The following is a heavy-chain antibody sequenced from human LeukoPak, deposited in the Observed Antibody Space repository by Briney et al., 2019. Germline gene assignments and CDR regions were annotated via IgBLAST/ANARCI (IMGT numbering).Heavy chain of an antibody. CDR1: GFSLTTSGVA. D-gene: IGHD5-24*01. CDR2: IYWDDDK. CDR3: AHGGREMATMDLFDY. Sequence: SGPTLVNPTQTLTLTCTFSGFSLTTSGVAVGWIRQPPGKAREWLALIYWDDDKRYSPSLKSRLTITKDTSKNQVVLTMTNMDPVDTAAYYCAHGGREMATMDLFDYWGQGTLVTVSS. V-gene: IGHV2-5*02. J-gene: IGHJ4*02.